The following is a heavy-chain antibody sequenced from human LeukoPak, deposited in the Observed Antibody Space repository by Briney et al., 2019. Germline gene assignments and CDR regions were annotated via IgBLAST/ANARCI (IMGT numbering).Heavy chain of an antibody. CDR3: ARDSYSSSWHFDY. CDR1: GYSISSGYY. D-gene: IGHD6-13*01. J-gene: IGHJ4*02. V-gene: IGHV4-38-2*02. Sequence: PSETLSLTCAVSGYSISSGYYWGWIRQPPGKGLEWIGSIYHSGSTYYNPSLKSRVTISVDTSKNQFSLKLSSVTAADTAVYCCARDSYSSSWHFDYWGQGTLVTVSS. CDR2: IYHSGST.